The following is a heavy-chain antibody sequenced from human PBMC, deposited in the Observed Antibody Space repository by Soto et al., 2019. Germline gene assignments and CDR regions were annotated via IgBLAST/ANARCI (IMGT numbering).Heavy chain of an antibody. D-gene: IGHD1-1*01. CDR1: GGTFSSYA. J-gene: IGHJ5*02. Sequence: QVQLVQSGAEVKKPGSSVQVSCKASGGTFSSYAISWVRQAPGQGLEWMGGIIPIFGTANYAQKFQGRVTITADESTSTAYMELSSLRSEDTAVYYCASCPNWNDGFSWFDPWGQGTLVTVSS. CDR2: IIPIFGTA. CDR3: ASCPNWNDGFSWFDP. V-gene: IGHV1-69*01.